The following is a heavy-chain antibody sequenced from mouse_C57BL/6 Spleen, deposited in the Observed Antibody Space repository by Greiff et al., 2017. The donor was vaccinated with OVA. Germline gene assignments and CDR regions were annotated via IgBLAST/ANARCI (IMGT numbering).Heavy chain of an antibody. J-gene: IGHJ2*01. CDR3: ARSHGSSSGDY. V-gene: IGHV1-26*01. CDR1: GYTFTDYY. D-gene: IGHD1-1*01. CDR2: INPNNGGT. Sequence: EVQLQQSGPELVKPGASVKISCKASGYTFTDYYMNWVKQSHGKSLEWIGDINPNNGGTSYNQKFKGKATLTVDKSSSTAYMELRSLTSEDSAVYYCARSHGSSSGDYWGQGTTLTVSS.